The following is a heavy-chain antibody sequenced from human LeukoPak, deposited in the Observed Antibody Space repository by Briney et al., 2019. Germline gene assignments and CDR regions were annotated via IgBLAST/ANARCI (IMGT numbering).Heavy chain of an antibody. J-gene: IGHJ4*02. CDR3: AKDQSTAMGE. D-gene: IGHD5-18*01. CDR1: EFTFSSYA. CDR2: IRGSGGST. V-gene: IGHV3-23*01. Sequence: GGFLRLSCAASEFTFSSYAMSWVRQAPGKRLEWVSAIRGSGGSTYYADSVKGRSTISRDNSKNTLYLQMNSLRAEDTAVYYCAKDQSTAMGEWGEGTLVTVSS.